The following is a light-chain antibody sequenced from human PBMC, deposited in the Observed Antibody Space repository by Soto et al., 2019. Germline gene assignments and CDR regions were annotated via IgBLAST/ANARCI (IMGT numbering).Light chain of an antibody. Sequence: EIVLTQSPDTLSLSPGERATLSCRASQSVSSSLAWYQQKPGQAPRLLIYDASNRATGIPARFSGSGSGTDFTLTISSLEPEDFAVYYCQQYNDWPPVFTFGPGTKVDIK. CDR3: QQYNDWPPVFT. CDR1: QSVSSS. CDR2: DAS. V-gene: IGKV3-11*01. J-gene: IGKJ3*01.